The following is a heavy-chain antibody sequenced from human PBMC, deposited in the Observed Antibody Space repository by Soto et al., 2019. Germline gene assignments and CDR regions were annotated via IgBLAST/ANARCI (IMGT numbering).Heavy chain of an antibody. CDR1: GFTFSSYG. J-gene: IGHJ3*02. CDR2: ISYDGSNK. V-gene: IGHV3-30*03. Sequence: PGGSLRLSCAASGFTFSSYGMHWVRQAPGKGLEWVAVISYDGSNKYYADSVKGRFTISRDNSKNTLYLQMNSLRAEDTAVYYCARDDYYGSGSYAFDIWGQGTMVTVSS. CDR3: ARDDYYGSGSYAFDI. D-gene: IGHD3-10*01.